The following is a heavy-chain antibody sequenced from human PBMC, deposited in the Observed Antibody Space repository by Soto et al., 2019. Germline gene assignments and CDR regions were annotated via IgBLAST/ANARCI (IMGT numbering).Heavy chain of an antibody. CDR2: IYQNGHT. CDR3: ARDAAVAGETDRFDS. V-gene: IGHV4-4*02. D-gene: IGHD6-19*01. CDR1: SGSIKTDVW. Sequence: PSETLSLTCTVSSGSIKTDVWWSWLRRPPGKGLEWIGEIYQNGHTNYNPSLKSRVTMSVDKSKNLFSLMLTSVTAADTAMYYCARDAAVAGETDRFDSWGQGILVTVSS. J-gene: IGHJ4*02.